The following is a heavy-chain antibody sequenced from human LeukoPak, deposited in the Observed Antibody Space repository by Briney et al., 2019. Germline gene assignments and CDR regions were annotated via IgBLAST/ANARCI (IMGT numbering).Heavy chain of an antibody. D-gene: IGHD6-13*01. CDR1: GGSISSGDYY. J-gene: IGHJ4*02. Sequence: NPSETLSLTCAVSGGSISSGDYYWSWIRQPPGKGLEWIGYIYYSGSTYYNPSLKSRVTISVDTSKNQFSLKLSSVTAADTAVYYCASSIAAAGPNRFFDYWGQGTLVTVSS. V-gene: IGHV4-30-4*01. CDR2: IYYSGST. CDR3: ASSIAAAGPNRFFDY.